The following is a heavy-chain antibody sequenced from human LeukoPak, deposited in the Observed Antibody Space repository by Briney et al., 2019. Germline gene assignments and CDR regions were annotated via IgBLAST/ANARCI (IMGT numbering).Heavy chain of an antibody. J-gene: IGHJ4*02. D-gene: IGHD2-21*02. Sequence: SETLSLTCTVSGGSISSYYWSWIRQPAGKGLEWIGRIYTSGSTNYNPSLKSRVTMSVDTSKNQFSLKLSSVTAADTAVYYCARLAYCGGDCLGLDYWGQGTLVTVSS. V-gene: IGHV4-4*07. CDR1: GGSISSYY. CDR3: ARLAYCGGDCLGLDY. CDR2: IYTSGST.